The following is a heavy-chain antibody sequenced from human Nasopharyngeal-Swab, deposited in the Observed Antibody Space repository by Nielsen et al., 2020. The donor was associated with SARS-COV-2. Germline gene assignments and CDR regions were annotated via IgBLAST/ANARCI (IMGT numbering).Heavy chain of an antibody. CDR3: TRCGGGCYSGRDY. J-gene: IGHJ4*02. D-gene: IGHD2-15*01. CDR1: GFTFSASA. Sequence: GGSLRLSCAASGFTFSASAIHWVRQASGKGLEWVGRIRRKGNTYATAYAATVKGRFIIFRNDPTNTAYLQMNSLKDEDTAVYYCTRCGGGCYSGRDYWGQGTLVTVSS. V-gene: IGHV3-73*01. CDR2: IRRKGNTYAT.